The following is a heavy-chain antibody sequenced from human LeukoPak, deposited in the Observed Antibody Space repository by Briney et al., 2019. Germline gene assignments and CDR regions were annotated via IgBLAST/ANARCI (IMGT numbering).Heavy chain of an antibody. D-gene: IGHD6-13*01. CDR2: ISSSSSYI. CDR1: GFTVSSNY. V-gene: IGHV3-21*01. J-gene: IGHJ4*02. CDR3: ARGDSIAAADY. Sequence: PRGSLRLSCAASGFTVSSNYMSWVRQAPGKGLEWVSSISSSSSYIYYADSVKGRFTISRDNAKNSLYLQMNSLRAEDTAVYYCARGDSIAAADYWGQGTLVTVSS.